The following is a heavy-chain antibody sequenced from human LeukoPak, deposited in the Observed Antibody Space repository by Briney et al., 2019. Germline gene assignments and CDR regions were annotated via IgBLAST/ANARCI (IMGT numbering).Heavy chain of an antibody. CDR3: ARDATPGENWFDP. V-gene: IGHV4-59*12. D-gene: IGHD3-10*01. J-gene: IGHJ5*02. CDR1: GGSISNYY. CDR2: IHSSGST. Sequence: SETLSLTCTVSGGSISNYYWSWIRQPPGKGLEWIAYIHSSGSTNYNPSLKSRVTMSVDTSKNQFSLKLSSVTAADTAVYYCARDATPGENWFDPWGQGTLVTVSS.